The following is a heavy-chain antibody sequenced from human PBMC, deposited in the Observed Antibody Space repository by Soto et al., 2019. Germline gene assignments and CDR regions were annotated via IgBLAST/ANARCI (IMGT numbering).Heavy chain of an antibody. J-gene: IGHJ2*01. D-gene: IGHD6-19*01. CDR3: ARAGRYSSGWYLRLYWYFDL. CDR1: GGSFSGYY. CDR2: INHSGST. V-gene: IGHV4-34*01. Sequence: QVQLQQWGAGLLKPSETLSLTCAVYGGSFSGYYWSWIRQPPGKGLEWIGEINHSGSTNYNPSLKSRVTISVDTSKNQFSLKLSSVTAADTAVYYCARAGRYSSGWYLRLYWYFDLWGRGTLVTVSS.